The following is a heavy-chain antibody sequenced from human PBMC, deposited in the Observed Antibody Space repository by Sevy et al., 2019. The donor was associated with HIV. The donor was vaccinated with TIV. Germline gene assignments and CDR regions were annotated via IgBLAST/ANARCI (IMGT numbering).Heavy chain of an antibody. CDR2: ISSYSGEI. D-gene: IGHD3-22*01. CDR3: ARDSDGSGHYYADFFDY. CDR1: GYTFTTYP. Sequence: GESLKISCKASGYTFTTYPIAWVRQAPGQGLEWMGWISSYSGEIRDAQKFQGRATMTTDPSTSTAYLELRSLRSDDTALYYCARDSDGSGHYYADFFDYWGQGTLVTVSS. V-gene: IGHV1-18*01. J-gene: IGHJ4*02.